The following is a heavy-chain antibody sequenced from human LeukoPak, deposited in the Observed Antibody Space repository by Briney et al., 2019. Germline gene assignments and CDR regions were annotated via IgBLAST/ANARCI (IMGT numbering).Heavy chain of an antibody. CDR2: IYTSGST. D-gene: IGHD2-2*02. Sequence: PSETLSLTCTVSGGSISSYYWSWIRQPPGKGLEWIGYIYTSGSTNYNPSLKSRVTISVDTPKNQFSLKLSSVTAADTAVYYCARPGYCSSTSCYTFDPWGQGTLVTVSS. V-gene: IGHV4-4*09. CDR1: GGSISSYY. J-gene: IGHJ5*02. CDR3: ARPGYCSSTSCYTFDP.